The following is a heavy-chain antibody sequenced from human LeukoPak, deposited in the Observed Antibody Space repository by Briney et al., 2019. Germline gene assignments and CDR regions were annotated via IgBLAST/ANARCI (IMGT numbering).Heavy chain of an antibody. V-gene: IGHV4-39*01. Sequence: PSETLSLTCTVSGGSISSSSYYWGWIRQPPGKGLEWIGSIYYSGRTYYNPSLKRRVTISVDTSKNQFSLKLSSVTAADTAVYYCARRPGGYYDSSGYFDYWGQGTLVTVSS. CDR2: IYYSGRT. CDR3: ARRPGGYYDSSGYFDY. D-gene: IGHD3-22*01. CDR1: GGSISSSSYY. J-gene: IGHJ4*02.